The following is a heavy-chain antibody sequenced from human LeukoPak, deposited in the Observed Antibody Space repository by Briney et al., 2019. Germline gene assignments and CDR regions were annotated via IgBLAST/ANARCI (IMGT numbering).Heavy chain of an antibody. CDR3: TRGSGYYLHNNYY. D-gene: IGHD3-22*01. CDR1: GFTFGDYA. J-gene: IGHJ4*02. V-gene: IGHV3-49*04. Sequence: GGSLRLSCTASGFTFGDYAMSWVRQAPGKGLEWVGFIRSKAYGGTTEYAASVKVRFTILRDDSKSIAYLQMNSLKTEDTAVYCCTRGSGYYLHNNYYCGQGTLVTASS. CDR2: IRSKAYGGTT.